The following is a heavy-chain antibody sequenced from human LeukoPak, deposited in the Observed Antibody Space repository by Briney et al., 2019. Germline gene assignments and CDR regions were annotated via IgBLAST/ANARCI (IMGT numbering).Heavy chain of an antibody. J-gene: IGHJ4*02. Sequence: GGSLRLSCAASGFTFSSYWMSWVRQAPGKGLEWVANIKQDGSEKYYVDSVKGRFTISRDNAKNSLYLQMNSLRVEDTAVYYCARDGAPDAHCSSSSCAIRWGQGTLVTVSS. CDR1: GFTFSSYW. V-gene: IGHV3-7*01. D-gene: IGHD2-2*01. CDR3: ARDGAPDAHCSSSSCAIR. CDR2: IKQDGSEK.